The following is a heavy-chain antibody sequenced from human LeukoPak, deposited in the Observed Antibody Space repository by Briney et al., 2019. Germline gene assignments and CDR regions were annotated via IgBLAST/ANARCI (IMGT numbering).Heavy chain of an antibody. J-gene: IGHJ4*02. V-gene: IGHV1-18*01. CDR3: ARDRLVQGVISSPEY. Sequence: ASVKVSCKASGYTFTIHGVSWVRQAPGQGLEYMGWIATYNGYTHYAQKFQGRVTLTTDTSTSTAYMEMSSLRSDDTAVYYCARDRLVQGVISSPEYWGQGTLVTVSS. CDR1: GYTFTIHG. CDR2: IATYNGYT. D-gene: IGHD3-10*01.